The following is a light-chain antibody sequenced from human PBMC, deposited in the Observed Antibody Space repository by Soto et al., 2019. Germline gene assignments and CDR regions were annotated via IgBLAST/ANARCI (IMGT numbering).Light chain of an antibody. CDR3: QQSYAIPLT. J-gene: IGKJ4*01. CDR2: ATS. Sequence: DIQMNQSPSSLSASVGDRITISCRASQSTRNYVSWYQQKPGKAPQLLIYATSSLQRGFPSRFSGSGSGTVFTLTINSLQPEDFATYYCQQSYAIPLTFGGGTKVEMK. CDR1: QSTRNY. V-gene: IGKV1-39*01.